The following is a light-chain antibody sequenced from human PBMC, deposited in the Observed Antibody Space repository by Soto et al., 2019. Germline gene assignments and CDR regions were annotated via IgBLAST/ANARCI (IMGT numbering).Light chain of an antibody. V-gene: IGLV1-44*01. CDR1: SSNVGFNA. J-gene: IGLJ3*02. CDR3: AAWDDSLNGLL. Sequence: QSVLTQPPSASGAPGQRVTLSCVGGSSNVGFNAVNWYQQIPGAAPKLLMHGNSQRPSGVPDRFSGSKSGTSASLAIIGLRTEDEAHYYCAAWDDSLNGLLFGGGTKLTVL. CDR2: GNS.